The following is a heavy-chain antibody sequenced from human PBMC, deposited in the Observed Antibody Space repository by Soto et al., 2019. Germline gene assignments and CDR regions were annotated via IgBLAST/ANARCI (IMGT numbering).Heavy chain of an antibody. D-gene: IGHD3-16*01. J-gene: IGHJ4*02. CDR2: ISAYNGXT. V-gene: IGHV1-18*01. Sequence: SXXXSCKASGYTFTNFGISWVRQAPGQGLEWMGWISAYNGXTNYVQKFQGRVTMTTDTSTSTAYMELRSLRSDDTAVYYCARGGTPIGYWGQGTLVTVSS. CDR1: GYTFTNFG. CDR3: ARGGTPIGY.